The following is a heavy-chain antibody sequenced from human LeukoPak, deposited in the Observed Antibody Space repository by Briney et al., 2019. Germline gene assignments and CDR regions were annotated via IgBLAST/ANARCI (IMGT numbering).Heavy chain of an antibody. J-gene: IGHJ4*02. CDR1: GFTFSSSG. Sequence: GGSLRLSCAASGFTFSSSGMHWVRQAPGKGLEWVAVISYDGSNKYYADSVKGRFTFSRDNSKNTLYLQMNSLRAEDAAVYYCAKEYCSNSVCHSLDYWGQGTLVTVSS. V-gene: IGHV3-30*18. CDR3: AKEYCSNSVCHSLDY. D-gene: IGHD2-8*01. CDR2: ISYDGSNK.